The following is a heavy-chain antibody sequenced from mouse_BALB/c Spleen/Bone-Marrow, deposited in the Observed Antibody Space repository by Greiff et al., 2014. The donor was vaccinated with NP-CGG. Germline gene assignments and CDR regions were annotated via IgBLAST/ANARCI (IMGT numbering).Heavy chain of an antibody. Sequence: VQLKESGPGLVKPSQSLSLTCIVTGYSITRDYAWNWIRQFPGNKLEWIGYISYSGSTTYNPSLESRISITRDTSKNQFFLQLNSVTTEDTATYYYARSSSYDYDVGFAYWGQGTLVTVSA. CDR1: GYSITRDYA. CDR2: ISYSGST. V-gene: IGHV3-2*02. D-gene: IGHD2-4*01. CDR3: ARSSSYDYDVGFAY. J-gene: IGHJ3*01.